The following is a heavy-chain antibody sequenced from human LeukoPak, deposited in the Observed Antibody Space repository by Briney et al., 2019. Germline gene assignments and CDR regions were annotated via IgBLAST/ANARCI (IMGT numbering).Heavy chain of an antibody. J-gene: IGHJ4*02. CDR2: ISSNGGST. V-gene: IGHV3-64*01. CDR1: GFTFSSYA. CDR3: ERRGGDTGDY. Sequence: GGSLRLSCAASGFTFSSYAMHWVRHAPGKGVDYVSSISSNGGSTYYANSVKGRFTISRDNSKNTLYFQMGSLRAEDMAVYYCERRGGDTGDYWGQGTLVTVSS. D-gene: IGHD3-10*01.